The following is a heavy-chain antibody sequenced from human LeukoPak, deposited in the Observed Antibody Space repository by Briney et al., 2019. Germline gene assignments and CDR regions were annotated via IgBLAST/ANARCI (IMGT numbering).Heavy chain of an antibody. V-gene: IGHV3-73*01. Sequence: PGGSLKLSCVASGFTFSDSAIHWLRQSSGKGLEWIGHMDKETNLYATALAASVKGRLTVSRDDSKNTAYLHMNSLKTEDTALYYCTRDSGTYIWFDPWGQGTLVTVSS. CDR2: MDKETNLYAT. CDR3: TRDSGTYIWFDP. CDR1: GFTFSDSA. D-gene: IGHD1-26*01. J-gene: IGHJ5*02.